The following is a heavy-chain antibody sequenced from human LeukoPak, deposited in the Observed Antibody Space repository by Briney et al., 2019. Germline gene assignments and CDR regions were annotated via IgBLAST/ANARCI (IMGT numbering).Heavy chain of an antibody. Sequence: SETLSLTCTVSGGSISSGGYYWSWIRQPPGKGLEWIGYIYHSGSTYYNPSLKSRVTMSVDRSKNQFSLKLSSVTAADTAVSRVSLVRGAPDYYFDYWGQGTLVTVSS. D-gene: IGHD3-10*01. CDR2: IYHSGST. J-gene: IGHJ4*02. CDR3: SLVRGAPDYYFDY. V-gene: IGHV4-30-2*01. CDR1: GGSISSGGYY.